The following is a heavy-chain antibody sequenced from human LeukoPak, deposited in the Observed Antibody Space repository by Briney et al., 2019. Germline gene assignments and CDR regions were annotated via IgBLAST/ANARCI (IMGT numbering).Heavy chain of an antibody. CDR2: IKQDGSEK. D-gene: IGHD3-10*01. CDR3: ARSTDGFGELLRL. Sequence: PGGSLRLSCAASGFTFSSYWMSWVRQAPGKGLEWVANIKQDGSEKYYVDSVKGRFTISRDNAKNSLYLQMNSLRAEDTAVYYCARSTDGFGELLRLWGQGTLVTVSS. V-gene: IGHV3-7*01. CDR1: GFTFSSYW. J-gene: IGHJ4*02.